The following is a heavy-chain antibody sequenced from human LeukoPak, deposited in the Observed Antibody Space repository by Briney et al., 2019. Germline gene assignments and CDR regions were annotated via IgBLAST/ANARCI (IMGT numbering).Heavy chain of an antibody. CDR1: GFTFSSYS. CDR2: ISSSSSYI. CDR3: ARNSHGAINH. J-gene: IGHJ5*02. V-gene: IGHV3-21*01. Sequence: PGGSLRLSCAASGFTFSSYSMNWVRQAPGKGLEWVSSISSSSSYIYYADSVKGRFTISRDNAKNSLYLQMNILRAEDTAVYYCARNSHGAINHWGQGTLVTVSS. D-gene: IGHD2-8*01.